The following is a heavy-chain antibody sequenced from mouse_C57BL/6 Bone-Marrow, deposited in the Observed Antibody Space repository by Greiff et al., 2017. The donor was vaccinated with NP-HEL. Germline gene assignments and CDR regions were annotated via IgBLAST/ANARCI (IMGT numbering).Heavy chain of an antibody. CDR3: ASITTVLYWYFDV. J-gene: IGHJ1*03. D-gene: IGHD1-1*01. CDR2: ISDGGSYT. V-gene: IGHV5-4*03. CDR1: GFTFSSYA. Sequence: EVKLMESGGGLVKPGGSLKLSCAASGFTFSSYAMSWVRQTPDKRLEWVATISDGGSYTYYPDNVKGRFAISRDNAKNNLYLQMSHLKSEDTAMYYCASITTVLYWYFDVWGTGTTVTVSS.